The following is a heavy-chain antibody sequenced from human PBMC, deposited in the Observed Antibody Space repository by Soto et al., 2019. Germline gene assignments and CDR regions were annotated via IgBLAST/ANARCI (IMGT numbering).Heavy chain of an antibody. CDR3: ARGVREIVLKVYAPFDP. J-gene: IGHJ5*02. Sequence: SETLSLTCTVSAGSIKSFYWSWIRQPPGKGLEWIGYISDSGSTNYNPSLRSRVTISLDTSRNQFSLKLSSVTAADTAVYYCARGVREIVLKVYAPFDPWGQGTLVTVSS. CDR2: ISDSGST. D-gene: IGHD2-8*01. V-gene: IGHV4-59*12. CDR1: AGSIKSFY.